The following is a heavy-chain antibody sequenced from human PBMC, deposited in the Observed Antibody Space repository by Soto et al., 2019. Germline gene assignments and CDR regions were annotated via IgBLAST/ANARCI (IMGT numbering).Heavy chain of an antibody. D-gene: IGHD6-13*01. J-gene: IGHJ4*02. CDR1: GYTFTSYY. CDR3: ARESTRAAAGTSSPVY. CDR2: INPSGGST. Sequence: GASVKVCCKASGYTFTSYYMHWVRQAPGQGLEWMGIINPSGGSTSYAQKFQGRVTMTRDTSTSTVYMELSSLRSEDTAVYYCARESTRAAAGTSSPVYWGQGTLVTVSS. V-gene: IGHV1-46*03.